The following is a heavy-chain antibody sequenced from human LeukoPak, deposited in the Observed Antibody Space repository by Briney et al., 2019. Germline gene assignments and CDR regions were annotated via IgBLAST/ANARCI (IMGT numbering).Heavy chain of an antibody. CDR2: IYYTGTT. D-gene: IGHD6-19*01. CDR3: VRGVIGSGWYYFDY. CDR1: GGSLSSYY. Sequence: SETLSLTCTVSGGSLSSYYWSWIRQPPGKGLEWIVSIYYTGTTYYNPSLKSRVTIPVDTSKNQFSLKLSSVTAADTAVYFCVRGVIGSGWYYFDYWGQGAQVTVSS. J-gene: IGHJ4*02. V-gene: IGHV4-39*01.